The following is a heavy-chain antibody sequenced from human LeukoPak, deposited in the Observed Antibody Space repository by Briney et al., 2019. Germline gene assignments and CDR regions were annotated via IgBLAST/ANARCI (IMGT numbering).Heavy chain of an antibody. J-gene: IGHJ4*02. Sequence: GGSLRLSCAASGFTFSSYSMNWVRQAPGKGLEWVSSISSSSSYIYYADSVKGRFTISRDNAKNSLYLQMNSLRAEDTAVYYCASGLWFGESYGGDFDYWGQGTLVTVSS. CDR3: ASGLWFGESYGGDFDY. CDR2: ISSSSSYI. V-gene: IGHV3-21*01. CDR1: GFTFSSYS. D-gene: IGHD3-10*01.